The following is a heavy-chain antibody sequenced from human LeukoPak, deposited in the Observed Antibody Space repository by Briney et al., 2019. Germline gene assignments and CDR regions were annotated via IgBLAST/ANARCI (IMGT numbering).Heavy chain of an antibody. V-gene: IGHV3-11*01. CDR1: GFTFSDYY. CDR3: ARRRDYFDP. Sequence: GESLRLSCAASGFTFSDYYFSWIRQAPGKGLEWIGYISSSGSIYYADSVKGRFTMSRDDAKSSLYLQVSSLRAEDTAIYYCARRRDYFDPWGQGTLVTVSS. CDR2: ISSSGSI. J-gene: IGHJ4*02.